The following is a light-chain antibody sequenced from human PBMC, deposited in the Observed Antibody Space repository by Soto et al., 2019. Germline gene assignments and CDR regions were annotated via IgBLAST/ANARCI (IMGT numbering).Light chain of an antibody. CDR2: GAS. V-gene: IGKV3-20*01. CDR3: QHYGISPGYI. CDR1: QSVTSSY. Sequence: EIVLTQSPGTLSLSPGERATLSCRASQSVTSSYLAWYQQKPGQAPRLLIYGASIRATGIPDRFSGSGSGTDFALTIRGLEPEDFAVYYCQHYGISPGYIFGQGTKLEIK. J-gene: IGKJ2*01.